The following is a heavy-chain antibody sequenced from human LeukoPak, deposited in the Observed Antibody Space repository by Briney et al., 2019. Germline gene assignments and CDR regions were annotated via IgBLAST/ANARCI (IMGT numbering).Heavy chain of an antibody. Sequence: GASLRLSCAASGFTFSNYAMSWVRQAPGKGLEWVSAITGSGGGTYYADSVKGRFTISRDNSKNTLYLQMNSLRAADTAVYYCAKWGDYDVLTGYYDPDYWGQGTLVTVSS. V-gene: IGHV3-23*01. CDR1: GFTFSNYA. J-gene: IGHJ4*02. D-gene: IGHD3-9*01. CDR3: AKWGDYDVLTGYYDPDY. CDR2: ITGSGGGT.